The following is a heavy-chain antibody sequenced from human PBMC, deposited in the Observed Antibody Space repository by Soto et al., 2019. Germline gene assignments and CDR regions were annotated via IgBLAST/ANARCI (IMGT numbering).Heavy chain of an antibody. Sequence: SVKVSCKASGGSFSSFGISWVRQAPGQGLEWMGGIIPVFGRPNYAQRFRGRLTITADESTNTVYLELIDLRSEDTAVYYCAREVSGYNLWGQGTQVTVSS. CDR3: AREVSGYNL. CDR1: GGSFSSFG. D-gene: IGHD5-12*01. V-gene: IGHV1-69*13. CDR2: IIPVFGRP. J-gene: IGHJ1*01.